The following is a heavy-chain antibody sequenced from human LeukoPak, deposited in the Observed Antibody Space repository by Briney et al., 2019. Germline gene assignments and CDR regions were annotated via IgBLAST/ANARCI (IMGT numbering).Heavy chain of an antibody. D-gene: IGHD5-18*01. V-gene: IGHV3-30-3*01. CDR2: TSSDLNVK. CDR3: ASHTATVLAMDY. J-gene: IGHJ4*02. Sequence: AGGSLRLSCAASGFTFRNYVIHWVRQAPGEGLEWVAVTSSDLNVKLYADSVKGRFTISRDNSRSTLYLQMNSLRPEDTAIYYCASHTATVLAMDYWGQGTLVIVSS. CDR1: GFTFRNYV.